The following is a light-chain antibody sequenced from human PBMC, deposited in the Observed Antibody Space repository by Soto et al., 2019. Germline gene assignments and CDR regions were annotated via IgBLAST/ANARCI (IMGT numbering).Light chain of an antibody. V-gene: IGKV3-15*01. Sequence: EILLTQSPATLSVSPGERATLSCRASQSVSSNLAWYQQKPGQAPRLLIYGASTRATGIPARFSGSGSGTEFTLTISSLQSEDFAVYYCQQYNNWPQTVGQGTKVDIK. CDR1: QSVSSN. CDR2: GAS. J-gene: IGKJ1*01. CDR3: QQYNNWPQT.